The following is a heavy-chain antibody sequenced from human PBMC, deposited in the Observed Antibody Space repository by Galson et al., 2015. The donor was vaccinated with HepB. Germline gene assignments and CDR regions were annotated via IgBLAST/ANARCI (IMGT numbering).Heavy chain of an antibody. D-gene: IGHD3-22*01. CDR3: ARGPFGYYDSSGYYKPLFEDY. J-gene: IGHJ4*02. Sequence: SVKVSCKASGYTFTSYYMHWVRQAPGQGLEWMGIINPSGGSTSYAQKFQGRVTMTRGTSTSTVYMELCSLRSEDTAVYYCARGPFGYYDSSGYYKPLFEDYWGQGTLVAVSS. CDR2: INPSGGST. V-gene: IGHV1-46*03. CDR1: GYTFTSYY.